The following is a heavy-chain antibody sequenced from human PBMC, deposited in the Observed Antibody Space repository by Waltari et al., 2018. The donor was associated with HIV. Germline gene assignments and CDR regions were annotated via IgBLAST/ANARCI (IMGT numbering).Heavy chain of an antibody. CDR1: GFTFSSFG. CDR3: ARTPYDTSGYCFDY. CDR2: VWYDGKNK. J-gene: IGHJ4*02. Sequence: QVQLLDAGVGVVQPGRSLSLSSAASGFTFSSFGRHWVRQAPGKGLEWLAVVWYDGKNKYYADAVKGRFTVYRDNSKNTLVLQMNSLRVDDTAVYYGARTPYDTSGYCFDYWGQGTLVTVSS. V-gene: IGHV3-33*01. D-gene: IGHD3-22*01.